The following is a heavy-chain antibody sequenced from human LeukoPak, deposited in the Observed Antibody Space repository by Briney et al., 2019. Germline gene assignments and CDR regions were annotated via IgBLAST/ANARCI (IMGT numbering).Heavy chain of an antibody. CDR3: ARWRQLNFDY. CDR1: GGSFSGYY. D-gene: IGHD5-18*01. CDR2: INHSGST. J-gene: IGHJ4*02. V-gene: IGHV4-34*01. Sequence: SETLSLTCAVYGGSFSGYYWSWIRQPPGKGLEWIGEINHSGSTNYNPSLKSRVTISVDTSKNQFSPKLSSVTAADTAVYYCARWRQLNFDYWGQGTLVTVSS.